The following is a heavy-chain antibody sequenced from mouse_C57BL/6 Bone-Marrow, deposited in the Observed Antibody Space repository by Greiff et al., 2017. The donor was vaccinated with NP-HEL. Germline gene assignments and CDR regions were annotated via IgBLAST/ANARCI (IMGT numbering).Heavy chain of an antibody. V-gene: IGHV14-4*01. CDR3: TTYYSNYSFAY. CDR2: IDPENGDT. J-gene: IGHJ3*01. D-gene: IGHD2-5*01. CDR1: GFTIKDDY. Sequence: VQLKQPGAELVRPGASVKLSCTASGFTIKDDYMHWVKQRPEQGLEWIGWIDPENGDTEYASKFQGKATITADTSSNTAYLQLSSLTSEDTAVYYCTTYYSNYSFAYWGQGTLVTVSA.